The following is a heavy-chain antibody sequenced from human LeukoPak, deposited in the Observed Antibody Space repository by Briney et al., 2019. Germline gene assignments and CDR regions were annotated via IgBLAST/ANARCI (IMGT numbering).Heavy chain of an antibody. D-gene: IGHD1-26*01. V-gene: IGHV1-69*05. CDR1: GGTFSSYA. CDR3: ARDQLVSRWELLLDY. J-gene: IGHJ4*02. Sequence: GASVKVSCKASGGTFSSYAISWVRQAPGPGLEWMRGIIPIFGTANYAQKFQGRVTITTDESTSTAYMELSSLRSEDTAVYYCARDQLVSRWELLLDYWGQGTLVTVSS. CDR2: IIPIFGTA.